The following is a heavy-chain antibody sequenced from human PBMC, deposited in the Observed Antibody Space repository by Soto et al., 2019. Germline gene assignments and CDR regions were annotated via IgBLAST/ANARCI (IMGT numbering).Heavy chain of an antibody. CDR3: ARGEDAFFYYVLDF. CDR2: IYDTGISGYTPST. Sequence: LTSTVADLYSTSSDLSLIRQKQGKGLEWIAYIYDTGISGYTPSTSYNPSLKSRVTMSVDTSKSQFSLKLTSVTAADTAVYYCARGEDAFFYYVLDFWGHGITVTVFS. V-gene: IGHV4-59*01. CDR1: DLYSTSSD. J-gene: IGHJ6*02.